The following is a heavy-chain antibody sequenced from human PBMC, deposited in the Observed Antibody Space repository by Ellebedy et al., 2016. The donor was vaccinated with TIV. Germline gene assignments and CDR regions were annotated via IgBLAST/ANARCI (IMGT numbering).Heavy chain of an antibody. CDR1: GYTFTSYG. Sequence: AASVKVSCKASGYTFTSYGLSWVRQPPGQGLEWMGWMNTYNGNTKYAQKVQGRVTMATDTSTSTAYMELSGLRSDDTATYYCARGLTKALDVWGQGTLVTVSS. V-gene: IGHV1-18*01. CDR2: MNTYNGNT. D-gene: IGHD1/OR15-1a*01. J-gene: IGHJ4*02. CDR3: ARGLTKALDV.